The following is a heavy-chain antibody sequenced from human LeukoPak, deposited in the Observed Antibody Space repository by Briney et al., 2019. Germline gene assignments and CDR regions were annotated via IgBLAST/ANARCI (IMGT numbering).Heavy chain of an antibody. J-gene: IGHJ4*02. V-gene: IGHV3-7*01. CDR3: ARGPYEDYVRGQQFDS. CDR2: IMKDGSGK. CDR1: GFTFSIYW. D-gene: IGHD3-16*01. Sequence: GGSLRLSCAASGFTFSIYWMTWVRQAPGKGLEWVANIMKDGSGKYYVDSVKGRFTISRDNAKSSLYLQMNSLRTEDTAVYYCARGPYEDYVRGQQFDSWGQGTLVTVSS.